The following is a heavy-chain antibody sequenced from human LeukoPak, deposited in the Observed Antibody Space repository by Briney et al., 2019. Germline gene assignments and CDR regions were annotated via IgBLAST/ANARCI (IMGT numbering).Heavy chain of an antibody. D-gene: IGHD2-21*02. Sequence: SETLSLTCTVSGGSISSSSYYWGWIRQPPGKGLEWIGSIYYSGSTYHNPSLKSRVTISVDTSKNQFSLKLSSVTAADTAVYYCARHAPVVVTASFDYWGQGTLVTVSS. CDR1: GGSISSSSYY. J-gene: IGHJ4*02. CDR2: IYYSGST. V-gene: IGHV4-39*01. CDR3: ARHAPVVVTASFDY.